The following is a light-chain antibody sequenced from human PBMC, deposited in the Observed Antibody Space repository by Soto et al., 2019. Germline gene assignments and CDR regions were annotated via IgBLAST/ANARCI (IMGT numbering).Light chain of an antibody. CDR3: QQYNSYWT. CDR1: QSISTW. V-gene: IGKV1-5*03. J-gene: IGKJ1*01. Sequence: DIRMTQSPSTLSASVGDRVTNACRASQSISTWLAWYQQKPGKAPKLLIYKASSLESGVPSRFSGSGSGTEFTLTISSLQPDDFATYYCQQYNSYWTFGQGTKVEIK. CDR2: KAS.